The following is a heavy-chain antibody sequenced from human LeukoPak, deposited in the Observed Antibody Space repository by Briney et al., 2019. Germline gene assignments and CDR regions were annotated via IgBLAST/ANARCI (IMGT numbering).Heavy chain of an antibody. Sequence: GGSLRLSCAASGFTFSSYSMNWVRQAPGKGLEWVSSISSSSSYIYYADSVKGRFTISRDNAKNSLYLQMNSLRAEDTAVYYCARDSTYYDDTSGYYPRGQGTLVTVSS. V-gene: IGHV3-21*01. CDR2: ISSSSSYI. CDR3: ARDSTYYDDTSGYYP. J-gene: IGHJ4*02. D-gene: IGHD3-22*01. CDR1: GFTFSSYS.